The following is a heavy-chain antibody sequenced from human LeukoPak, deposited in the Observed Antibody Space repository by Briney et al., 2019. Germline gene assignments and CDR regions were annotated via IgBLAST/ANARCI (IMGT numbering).Heavy chain of an antibody. CDR2: INPNSGGT. V-gene: IGHV1-2*04. CDR1: GYTFTGYY. CDR3: ARGNRIAAAGNWFDP. Sequence: ASVKVSCKASGYTFTGYYMHWVRQAPGQGLEWMGWINPNSGGTNYAQKFQGWVTMTRDTSISTAYMELSRLRSDDTAVYYCARGNRIAAAGNWFDPWGQGTLVTVSS. J-gene: IGHJ5*02. D-gene: IGHD6-13*01.